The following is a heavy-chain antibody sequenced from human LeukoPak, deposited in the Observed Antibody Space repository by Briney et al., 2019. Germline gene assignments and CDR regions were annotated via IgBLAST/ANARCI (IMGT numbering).Heavy chain of an antibody. D-gene: IGHD3-10*01. CDR3: AKDLYYGSGSYYNAGDY. J-gene: IGHJ4*02. CDR2: ISGSGGST. V-gene: IGHV3-23*01. Sequence: PGGSLRLSCAASGFTFSSYAMSWVRQAPGKGLEWVSAISGSGGSTYYADSVEGRFTISRDNSKNTLYLQMNSLRAEDTAVYYCAKDLYYGSGSYYNAGDYWGQGTLVTVPS. CDR1: GFTFSSYA.